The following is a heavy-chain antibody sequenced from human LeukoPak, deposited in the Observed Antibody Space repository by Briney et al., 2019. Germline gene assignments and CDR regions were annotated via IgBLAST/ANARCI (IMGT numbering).Heavy chain of an antibody. Sequence: GGSLRLSCAASGFTFSSYAMSWVRQAPGKGLEWVAAISNSGGDTFYSDSGKGQFTIARDNPKNTLYLQMNSLRVDDTAVYYCAQQLGYCSGGTCYFTYWGQGTLVTVSS. CDR3: AQQLGYCSGGTCYFTY. CDR1: GFTFSSYA. V-gene: IGHV3-23*01. CDR2: ISNSGGDT. D-gene: IGHD2-15*01. J-gene: IGHJ1*01.